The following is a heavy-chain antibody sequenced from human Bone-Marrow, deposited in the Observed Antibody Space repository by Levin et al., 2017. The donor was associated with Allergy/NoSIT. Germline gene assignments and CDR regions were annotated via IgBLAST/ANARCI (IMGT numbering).Heavy chain of an antibody. D-gene: IGHD3-3*01. Sequence: GESLKISCAASGFTFSSYAMHWVRQAPGKGLEWVAVISYDGSNKYYADSVKGRFTISRDNSKNTLYLQMNSLRAEDTAVYYCARDPTPHVSRFLEWSPEFDYWGQGTLVTVSS. CDR3: ARDPTPHVSRFLEWSPEFDY. V-gene: IGHV3-30-3*01. J-gene: IGHJ4*02. CDR2: ISYDGSNK. CDR1: GFTFSSYA.